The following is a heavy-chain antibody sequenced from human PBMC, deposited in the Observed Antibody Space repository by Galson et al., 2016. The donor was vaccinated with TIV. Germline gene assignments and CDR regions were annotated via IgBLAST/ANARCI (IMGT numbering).Heavy chain of an antibody. J-gene: IGHJ5*02. CDR2: ITNIASGGTT. D-gene: IGHD1-1*01. V-gene: IGHV3-49*03. CDR3: TRGSLEP. CDR1: GFTFDDYA. Sequence: SLRLSCAGSGFTFDDYAVSWFRQAPGKGLEWVGLITNIASGGTTGYAASVKGRFTISRDDSKSVAYLQMNSLKTEDTALYYCTRGSLEPWGQGTLVSVSS.